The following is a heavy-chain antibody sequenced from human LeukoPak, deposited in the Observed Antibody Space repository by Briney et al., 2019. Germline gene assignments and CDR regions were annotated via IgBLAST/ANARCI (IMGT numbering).Heavy chain of an antibody. CDR3: ARAAEEAYCSSTSCYSFDY. D-gene: IGHD2-2*01. V-gene: IGHV4-39*01. J-gene: IGHJ4*02. Sequence: SETLSLTCTVSGDSISSSNYYWGWIRQPPGKGLEWIGSLYYSGSTYYNPSLKSRVTISVDTSKNQFSLKLRSVTAADTAVYYCARAAEEAYCSSTSCYSFDYWGQGTLVTVSS. CDR2: LYYSGST. CDR1: GDSISSSNYY.